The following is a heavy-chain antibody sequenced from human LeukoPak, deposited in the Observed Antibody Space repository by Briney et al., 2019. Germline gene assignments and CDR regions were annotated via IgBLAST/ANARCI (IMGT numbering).Heavy chain of an antibody. CDR2: ISGSSTYI. D-gene: IGHD7-27*01. CDR1: GFTFSSYS. Sequence: GGSLRLSCVASGFTFSSYSMNWVREAPGQGLEWVSYISGSSTYIYYVDSLKGRFTISRDNAKNSLYLQMNSLRVEDTAVYYCASATGDRDYWGQGTLVNVSS. V-gene: IGHV3-21*01. J-gene: IGHJ4*02. CDR3: ASATGDRDY.